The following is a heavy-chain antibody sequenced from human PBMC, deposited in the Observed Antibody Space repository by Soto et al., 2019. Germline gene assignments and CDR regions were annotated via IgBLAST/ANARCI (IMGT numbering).Heavy chain of an antibody. CDR3: ARARVSTPRLEDPFDI. CDR2: IYPGDSDT. D-gene: IGHD3-3*01. J-gene: IGHJ3*02. CDR1: GYSFTTYW. V-gene: IGHV5-51*01. Sequence: PGESLKISCKGSGYSFTTYWLAWVRQMPGKGLEYMGIIYPGDSDTRYSPSFRGQVTISPAKSISTAYLQWTSLKASDTAIYYCARARVSTPRLEDPFDIWGQGTMVTVSS.